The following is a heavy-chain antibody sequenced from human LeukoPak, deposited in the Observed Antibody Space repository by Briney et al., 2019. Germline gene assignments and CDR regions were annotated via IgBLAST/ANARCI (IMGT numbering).Heavy chain of an antibody. J-gene: IGHJ4*02. V-gene: IGHV3-7*01. Sequence: GGSLRLSCAASGFTFDTYWMSWVRQAPGKGLEWVANIKQDGSEKDYVDSVKGRFTISRDNARNSLYLQMNSLRAEDTAVFYCARGAEGVAATDSNFDYWGQGTLVTVSS. D-gene: IGHD6-13*01. CDR1: GFTFDTYW. CDR3: ARGAEGVAATDSNFDY. CDR2: IKQDGSEK.